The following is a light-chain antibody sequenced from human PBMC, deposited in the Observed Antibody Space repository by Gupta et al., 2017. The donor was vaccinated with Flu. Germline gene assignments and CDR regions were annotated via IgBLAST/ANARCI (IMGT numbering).Light chain of an antibody. Sequence: SVLAQPPPASGTPGQRVTISCSGSSSNIGSNTVNWYQQVPGTAPKLLIYGNNQRPPGVPDRFSGSKSGTSASLSISGLQSEDEADYYCAAWDDSLNGHYVFGTGTKVTAL. CDR2: GNN. J-gene: IGLJ1*01. CDR1: SSNIGSNT. V-gene: IGLV1-44*01. CDR3: AAWDDSLNGHYV.